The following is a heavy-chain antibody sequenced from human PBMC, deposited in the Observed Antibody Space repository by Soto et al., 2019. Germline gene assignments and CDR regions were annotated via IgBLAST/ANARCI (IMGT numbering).Heavy chain of an antibody. J-gene: IGHJ3*02. CDR3: ARGGETRYGASDM. CDR2: ISAYNGNT. V-gene: IGHV1-18*01. D-gene: IGHD4-17*01. Sequence: ASVKVSCKASGYTFTSYGISWVRQAPGQGLEWMGWISAYNGNTNYPQKLQGWVTMTRDTSLSTAYMEMSRLKSDDTGVYYCARGGETRYGASDMWGQGTMVTVSS. CDR1: GYTFTSYG.